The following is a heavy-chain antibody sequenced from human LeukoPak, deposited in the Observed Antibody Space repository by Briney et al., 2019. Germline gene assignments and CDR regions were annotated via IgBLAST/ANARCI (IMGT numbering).Heavy chain of an antibody. CDR2: INSDGSST. D-gene: IGHD3-3*01. V-gene: IGHV3-74*01. J-gene: IGHJ4*02. CDR3: AREGNRWAYYAFWSGYSDFDY. Sequence: GGSPRLSCAASGFTFSSYWMPWVRQAPGKGLVWVSRINSDGSSTSYADSVKGRFTISRDNAKNTLYLQMNSLRAEDTAVYYCAREGNRWAYYAFWSGYSDFDYWGQGTLVTVSS. CDR1: GFTFSSYW.